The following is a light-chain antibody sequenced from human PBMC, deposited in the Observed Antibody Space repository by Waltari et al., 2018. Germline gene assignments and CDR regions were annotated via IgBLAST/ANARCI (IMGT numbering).Light chain of an antibody. CDR3: LSYTTSYTWL. CDR2: DVN. CDR1: SSDLGTYDF. V-gene: IGLV2-14*03. Sequence: QSALTQPASVSGSPGQSLTISCAGSSSDLGTYDFVTWYQQLPGTVPKLILFDVNKRPSGISARFSGSKSGNTASLTISVLLPEDEADYFCLSYTTSYTWLFGGGTRVTVL. J-gene: IGLJ3*02.